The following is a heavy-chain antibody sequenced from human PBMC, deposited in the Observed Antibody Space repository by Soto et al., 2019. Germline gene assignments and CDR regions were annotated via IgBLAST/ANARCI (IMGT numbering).Heavy chain of an antibody. V-gene: IGHV1-46*01. Sequence: QVQLVQSGAEVKKPGASVKVSCKASGYTFTSYYMHWVRQAPGQGLEWMGIINPSGGSTRYAQKFQDRVTMTRDTSTSTVYMELSSLRSEDTAVYYCARGFIYDSSGYYLDYCGQGTLVTVSS. D-gene: IGHD3-22*01. CDR3: ARGFIYDSSGYYLDY. CDR2: INPSGGST. J-gene: IGHJ4*02. CDR1: GYTFTSYY.